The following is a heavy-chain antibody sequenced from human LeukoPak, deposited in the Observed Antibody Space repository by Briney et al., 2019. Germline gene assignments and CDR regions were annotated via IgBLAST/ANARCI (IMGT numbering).Heavy chain of an antibody. Sequence: HPGGSLRLSCAASGFTVSSNYMSWVRQAPGKGLEWVSVIYSGGSTYYADSVKGRFTISRDNSKNTLYLQMNSLRAEDTAVYYCARERVRRYFDYGGRGTLVTVSS. D-gene: IGHD1-1*01. J-gene: IGHJ4*02. CDR2: IYSGGST. CDR3: ARERVRRYFDY. V-gene: IGHV3-53*01. CDR1: GFTVSSNY.